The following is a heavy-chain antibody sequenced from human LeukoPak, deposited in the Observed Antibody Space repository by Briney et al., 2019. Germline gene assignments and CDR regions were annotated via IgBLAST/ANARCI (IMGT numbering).Heavy chain of an antibody. J-gene: IGHJ6*03. Sequence: KPSETLSLTCTVSGGSISSSSYYWGWIRQPPGKGLEWIGSIYYSGSTYYNPSLKSRVTISVDTSKNQFSLKLSSVTAADTAVYYCARVANSNLRGGYYYYYYMDVWGKGTTVTVSS. V-gene: IGHV4-39*07. CDR2: IYYSGST. D-gene: IGHD4-11*01. CDR3: ARVANSNLRGGYYYYYYMDV. CDR1: GGSISSSSYY.